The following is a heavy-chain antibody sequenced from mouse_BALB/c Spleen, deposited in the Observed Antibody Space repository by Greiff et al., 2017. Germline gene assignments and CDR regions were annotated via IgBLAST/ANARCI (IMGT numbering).Heavy chain of an antibody. D-gene: IGHD4-1*01. V-gene: IGHV1-14*01. CDR3: ARGDWDGYWYFDV. J-gene: IGHJ1*01. CDR1: GYTFTSYV. CDR2: INPYNDGT. Sequence: EVQLQQSGPELVKPGASVKMSCKASGYTFTSYVMHWVKQKPGQGLEWIGYINPYNDGTKYNEKFKGKATLTSDKSSSTAYMELSSLTSEDSAVYYCARGDWDGYWYFDVWGAGTTVTVSS.